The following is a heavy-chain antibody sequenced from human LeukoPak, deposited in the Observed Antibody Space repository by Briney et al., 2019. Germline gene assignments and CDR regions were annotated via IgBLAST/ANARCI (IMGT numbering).Heavy chain of an antibody. CDR1: GGSISSYY. V-gene: IGHV4-30-4*01. D-gene: IGHD3-22*01. CDR3: ARDGDDSSGYYSYFDY. J-gene: IGHJ4*02. Sequence: PSETLSLTCTVSGGSISSYYWSWIRQPPGKGLEWIGYIYYSGSTYYNPSLNSRVTISVDTSKNQFSLKLSSVTAADTAVYYCARDGDDSSGYYSYFDYWGQGTLVTVSS. CDR2: IYYSGST.